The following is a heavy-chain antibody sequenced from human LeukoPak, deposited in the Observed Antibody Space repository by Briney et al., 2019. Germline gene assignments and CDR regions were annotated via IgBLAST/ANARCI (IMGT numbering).Heavy chain of an antibody. CDR1: GFTFSSYA. Sequence: GGSLRLSCAASGFTFSSYAMHWVRQAPGKGLEWVAVISYDGSNKYYADSVKGRFTISRDNSKNTLYLQMNSLRSEDTAVYYCAKVDSSSWGISDSWGQGTLVTVSS. CDR2: ISYDGSNK. V-gene: IGHV3-30-3*01. J-gene: IGHJ4*02. CDR3: AKVDSSSWGISDS. D-gene: IGHD6-13*01.